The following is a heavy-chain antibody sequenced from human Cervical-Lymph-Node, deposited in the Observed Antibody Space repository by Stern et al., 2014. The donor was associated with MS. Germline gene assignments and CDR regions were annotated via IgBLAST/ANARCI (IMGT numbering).Heavy chain of an antibody. V-gene: IGHV1-18*01. CDR2: MSTYSGDT. CDR1: GYTFINYG. CDR3: ARVNTRWLQSFDY. J-gene: IGHJ4*02. Sequence: QVQLVQSGAEVKAPGASVTVSCKTSGYTFINYGLSWVRQAPGQGPEWMGLMSTYSGDTNYAQKFHGRVTMTRDTSTSTAYMDLRSLRSDDTAMYYCARVNTRWLQSFDYWGQGTLVTVSS. D-gene: IGHD5-24*01.